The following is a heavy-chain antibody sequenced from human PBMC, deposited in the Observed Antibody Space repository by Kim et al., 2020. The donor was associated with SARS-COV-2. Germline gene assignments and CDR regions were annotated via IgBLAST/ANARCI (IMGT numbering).Heavy chain of an antibody. D-gene: IGHD6-13*01. CDR1: GFTFDDYA. Sequence: GGSLRLSCAASGFTFDDYAMHWVRQAPGKGLEWVSGISWNSGSIGYADSVKGRFTISRDNAKSSLYLQMNSLRAEDTALYYCAKDIAAAGRVFYYFDYWG. V-gene: IGHV3-9*01. J-gene: IGHJ4*01. CDR2: ISWNSGSI. CDR3: AKDIAAAGRVFYYFDY.